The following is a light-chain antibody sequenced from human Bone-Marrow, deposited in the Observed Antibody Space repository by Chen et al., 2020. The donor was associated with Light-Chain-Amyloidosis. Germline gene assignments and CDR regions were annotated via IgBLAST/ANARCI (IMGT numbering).Light chain of an antibody. CDR3: CSYAGSSTFWV. Sequence: QSALTQPASVSGSPGPSITISCTGPSSDVGSYNLVSWYQQHPGKAPKLMIYEVSKRPAGVSNRFSGSKSGNTASLTISGLQAEDEADYYCCSYAGSSTFWVFGGGTKLTVL. V-gene: IGLV2-23*02. CDR1: SSDVGSYNL. J-gene: IGLJ3*02. CDR2: EVS.